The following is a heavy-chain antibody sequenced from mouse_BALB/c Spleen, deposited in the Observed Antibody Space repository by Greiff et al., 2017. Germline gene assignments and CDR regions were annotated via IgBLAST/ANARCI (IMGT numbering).Heavy chain of an antibody. V-gene: IGHV2-2*02. CDR3: DGTGGTWFAY. J-gene: IGHJ3*01. Sequence: VQLQQSGPGLVQPSQSLSITCTASGFSLTSYGVHWVRQSPGKGLEWLGVICSGGSTDYNAAFISRLSISKDNSKSQVFFKMNSLQANDTAIYYCDGTGGTWFAYWGQGTLVTVSA. D-gene: IGHD1-1*02. CDR1: GFSLTSYG. CDR2: ICSGGST.